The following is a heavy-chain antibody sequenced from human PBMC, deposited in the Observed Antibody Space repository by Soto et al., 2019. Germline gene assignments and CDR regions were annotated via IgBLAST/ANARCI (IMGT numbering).Heavy chain of an antibody. V-gene: IGHV1-18*01. Sequence: QVQLVQSGPEVKKPGASVKVSCKTSGYTFTSYGIAWVRQAPGQGLEWMGWISTSKGNTNYAQKFQGRVTMTTDTSPSTAYMELRRLRSDDTAVYYCATRSPAFDFWGQGTLVTVSS. CDR1: GYTFTSYG. CDR2: ISTSKGNT. CDR3: ATRSPAFDF. J-gene: IGHJ4*02.